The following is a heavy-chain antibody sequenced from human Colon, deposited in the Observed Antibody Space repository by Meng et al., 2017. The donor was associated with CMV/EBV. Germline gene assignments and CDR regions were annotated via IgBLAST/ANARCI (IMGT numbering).Heavy chain of an antibody. CDR1: GVSISTTDYC. D-gene: IGHD3-3*02. CDR2: ICYTGTT. J-gene: IGHJ4*02. V-gene: IGHV4-39*07. CDR3: AKDGRIFGVVSFDY. Sequence: SETLSLTCSVSGVSISTTDYCWGWILQPPGKGLEWIGSICYTGTTYYNPSPRSRVTISIDTSKNQFSLRLSSVTAADTAVYYCAKDGRIFGVVSFDYWGQRTLVTVSS.